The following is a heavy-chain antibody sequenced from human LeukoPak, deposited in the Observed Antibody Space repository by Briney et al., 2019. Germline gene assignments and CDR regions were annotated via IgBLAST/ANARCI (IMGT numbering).Heavy chain of an antibody. D-gene: IGHD6-6*01. Sequence: GESLKISCKGSGYSFTGYWIAWVRQMPGKGLEWMGIIYPGDSDTRYSSSFEGQITISADKSISTAYLQWSSLKASDTAMYYCARILEYSSSSGLDCWGQGTLVTVSS. CDR1: GYSFTGYW. CDR3: ARILEYSSSSGLDC. V-gene: IGHV5-51*01. J-gene: IGHJ4*02. CDR2: IYPGDSDT.